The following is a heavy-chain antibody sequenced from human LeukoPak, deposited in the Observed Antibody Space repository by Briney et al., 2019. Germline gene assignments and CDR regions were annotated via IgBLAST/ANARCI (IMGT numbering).Heavy chain of an antibody. Sequence: PGGSLRLSCAASGFTFSSYSMNWVRQAPGKGLEWVSYISSSCSTIYYADSVKGRFTISRDNAKNSLYLQMNSLRAEDTAVYYCAYLIDIVVVPAARGADAFDIWGQGTMVTVSS. V-gene: IGHV3-48*01. CDR3: AYLIDIVVVPAARGADAFDI. D-gene: IGHD2-2*01. CDR1: GFTFSSYS. J-gene: IGHJ3*02. CDR2: ISSSCSTI.